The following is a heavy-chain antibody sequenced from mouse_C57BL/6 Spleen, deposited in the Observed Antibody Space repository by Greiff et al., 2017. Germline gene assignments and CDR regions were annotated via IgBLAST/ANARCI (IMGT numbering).Heavy chain of an antibody. CDR1: GYTFTSYW. CDR3: ARDEDWDGGYFDY. CDR2: INPSSGYT. V-gene: IGHV1-7*01. J-gene: IGHJ2*01. Sequence: VQLQQSGAELAKPGASVKLSCKASGYTFTSYWMHWVKQRPGQGLEWIGYINPSSGYTKYNQKFKDKATLTADKSSSTAYMQLSSLTYEDSAVYYCARDEDWDGGYFDYWGQGTTLTVSS. D-gene: IGHD4-1*01.